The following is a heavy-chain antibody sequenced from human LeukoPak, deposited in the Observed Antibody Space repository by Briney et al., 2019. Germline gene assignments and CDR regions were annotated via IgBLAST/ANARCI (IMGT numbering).Heavy chain of an antibody. CDR2: ISGSGGST. CDR3: AEEVWFGELLFHYFDY. Sequence: GGSLRLSCAASGFTFSSYAMSWVRQAPGKGLEWVSAISGSGGSTYYADSVKGRFTISRDNSKNTLYLQMNSLRAEDTAVYYCAEEVWFGELLFHYFDYWGQGTLVTVSS. V-gene: IGHV3-23*01. J-gene: IGHJ4*02. D-gene: IGHD3-10*01. CDR1: GFTFSSYA.